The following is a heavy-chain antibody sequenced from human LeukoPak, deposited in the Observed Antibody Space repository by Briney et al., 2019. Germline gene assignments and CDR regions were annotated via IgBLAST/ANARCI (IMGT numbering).Heavy chain of an antibody. CDR3: AKDCHNWNDLYYYYMDV. Sequence: PGRSLRLSCTASGFTFGDYAMSWVRQAPGKGLEWVSAISGSGGSTYYADSVKGRFTISRDNSKNTLYLQMNSLRAEDTAVYYCAKDCHNWNDLYYYYMDVWGKGTTVTVSS. D-gene: IGHD1-1*01. V-gene: IGHV3-23*01. J-gene: IGHJ6*03. CDR2: ISGSGGST. CDR1: GFTFGDYA.